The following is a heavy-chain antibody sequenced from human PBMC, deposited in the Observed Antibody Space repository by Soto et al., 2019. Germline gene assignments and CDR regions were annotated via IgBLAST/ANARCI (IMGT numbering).Heavy chain of an antibody. CDR2: ISAYNGNT. V-gene: IGHV1-18*01. J-gene: IGHJ4*02. CDR3: ARDKGLHSRGFGEFSGY. D-gene: IGHD3-10*01. Sequence: QVQLVQSGAEVKKPGASVKVSCKAFGYTFTSYGISWVRQAPGQGLEWMGWISAYNGNTNYAQKLQGRVTMTTDTSTSTAYMELRSLRSDDTAVYYCARDKGLHSRGFGEFSGYWGQGTLVTVSS. CDR1: GYTFTSYG.